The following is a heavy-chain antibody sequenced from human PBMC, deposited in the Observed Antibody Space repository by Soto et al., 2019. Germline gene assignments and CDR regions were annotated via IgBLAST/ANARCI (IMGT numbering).Heavy chain of an antibody. Sequence: PSENLSLTCAVYGGSFSGYYWSWIRQPPGKGLEWIGEINHSGSTNYNPSLKSRVTISVDTSKNQFSLKLSSVTAADTAVYYCASRHYDVGPSYHYGMDVCGQGFKVIVSS. CDR2: INHSGST. V-gene: IGHV4-34*01. CDR1: GGSFSGYY. D-gene: IGHD3-3*01. J-gene: IGHJ6*01. CDR3: ASRHYDVGPSYHYGMDV.